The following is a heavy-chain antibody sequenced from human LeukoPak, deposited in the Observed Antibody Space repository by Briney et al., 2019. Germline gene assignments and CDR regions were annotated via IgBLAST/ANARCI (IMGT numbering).Heavy chain of an antibody. CDR3: ATSHREDLWFAQLYYYYGMDA. CDR1: GFTFSNFA. J-gene: IGHJ6*02. CDR2: ISYDAKNK. D-gene: IGHD3-10*01. Sequence: GRSLRLSCAASGFTFSNFAMHWVRQAAGKGLEGVAVISYDAKNKHHADSLKGRFTISRDNSKNTLYLDMNSLRAEDTAVYFCATSHREDLWFAQLYYYYGMDAWGQGTTVTVSS. V-gene: IGHV3-30*03.